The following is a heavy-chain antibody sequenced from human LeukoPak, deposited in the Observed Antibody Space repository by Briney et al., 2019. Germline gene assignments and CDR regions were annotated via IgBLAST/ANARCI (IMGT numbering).Heavy chain of an antibody. CDR1: GFPFNKHW. J-gene: IGHJ4*02. Sequence: GGSLKLPCAATGFPFNKHWMARVRQGPGKGLEAVAYISEDGFDKFYVDSVKGRFTISRDNAKNSLYLQMNSLRAEDTGTYYCARDAGYGGNSDYWGQGTLVTVSS. CDR3: ARDAGYGGNSDY. V-gene: IGHV3-7*01. D-gene: IGHD4-23*01. CDR2: ISEDGFDK.